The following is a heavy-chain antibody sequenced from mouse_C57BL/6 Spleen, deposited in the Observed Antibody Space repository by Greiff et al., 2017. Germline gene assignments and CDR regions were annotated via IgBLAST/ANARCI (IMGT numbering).Heavy chain of an antibody. CDR3: ARGGIYSNYPAWFAY. D-gene: IGHD2-5*01. V-gene: IGHV1-81*01. Sequence: VQLQQSGAELARPGASVKLSCKASGYTFTSYGISWVKQRTGQGLEWIGEIYPRSGNTYYNEKFKGKATLTADKSSSTAYMELRSLTSEDSAVYFCARGGIYSNYPAWFAYWGQGTLVTVSA. CDR2: IYPRSGNT. CDR1: GYTFTSYG. J-gene: IGHJ3*01.